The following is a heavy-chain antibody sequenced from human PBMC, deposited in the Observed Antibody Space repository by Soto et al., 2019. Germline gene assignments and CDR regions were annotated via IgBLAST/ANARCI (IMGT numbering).Heavy chain of an antibody. Sequence: GGALTLSRAASGFSFSSYWMCLGRPAPGKGLEWVANIKQDGSEKYYVDSVKGRFTISRDNAKNSLYLQMNSLRAEDTAVYYCAREASYSRSWPHRFDYWGQGTLVTVSS. D-gene: IGHD6-13*01. CDR3: AREASYSRSWPHRFDY. V-gene: IGHV3-7*01. CDR1: GFSFSSYW. J-gene: IGHJ4*02. CDR2: IKQDGSEK.